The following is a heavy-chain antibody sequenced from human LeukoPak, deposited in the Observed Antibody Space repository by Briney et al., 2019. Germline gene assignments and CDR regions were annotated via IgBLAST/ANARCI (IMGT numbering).Heavy chain of an antibody. J-gene: IGHJ4*02. V-gene: IGHV1-2*04. CDR1: GYTFTGYY. Sequence: ASVKVSCKASGYTFTGYYMHWVRQAPGQGLEWMGWINPNSGGTNYAQKFQGWVTMTRDTSISTAYMELSRLRSDDTAVYYCAREATQVVPAAREDYFDYWGQGTLVTVSS. D-gene: IGHD2-2*01. CDR3: AREATQVVPAAREDYFDY. CDR2: INPNSGGT.